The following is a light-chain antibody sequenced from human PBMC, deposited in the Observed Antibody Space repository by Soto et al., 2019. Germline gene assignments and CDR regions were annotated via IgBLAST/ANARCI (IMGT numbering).Light chain of an antibody. Sequence: EIVLTQSPATLSLSPWERATLSCRASQSVSSYLAWYQQKPGQAPRLLIYDASNRATGIPARFSGSGSGTDFTLTISSLEPEDFAVYYCQQRSNWHFGQGTRLEIK. CDR2: DAS. J-gene: IGKJ5*01. CDR3: QQRSNWH. V-gene: IGKV3-11*01. CDR1: QSVSSY.